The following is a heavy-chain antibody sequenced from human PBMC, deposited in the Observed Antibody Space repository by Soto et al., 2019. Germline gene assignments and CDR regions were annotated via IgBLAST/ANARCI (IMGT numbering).Heavy chain of an antibody. J-gene: IGHJ6*02. Sequence: SVKVSCKTSGDNFKKNVFTWVRQAPGQGLEWMGGTIPALGKTHYIEKFQGRVTITVDDATRTVYMEVRDLTSEDTAVYYCARDCSSTSCYRSYYYGMDVWGQGTTVTVSS. CDR2: TIPALGKT. CDR1: GDNFKKNV. V-gene: IGHV1-69*10. CDR3: ARDCSSTSCYRSYYYGMDV. D-gene: IGHD2-2*01.